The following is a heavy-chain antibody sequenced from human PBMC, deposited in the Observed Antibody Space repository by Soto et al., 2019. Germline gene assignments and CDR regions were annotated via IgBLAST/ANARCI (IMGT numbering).Heavy chain of an antibody. Sequence: PSETLSLTCNVSGGSIGGYYWSWIRQPPGKGLEWIGYLYFSGSTKYNPSLKSRVTISVDTSKNQFSLKLDSVTAADTAVYYCAREVRGFDTWGQGTMVTVSS. J-gene: IGHJ3*02. CDR2: LYFSGST. CDR1: GGSIGGYY. V-gene: IGHV4-59*01. D-gene: IGHD3-10*01. CDR3: AREVRGFDT.